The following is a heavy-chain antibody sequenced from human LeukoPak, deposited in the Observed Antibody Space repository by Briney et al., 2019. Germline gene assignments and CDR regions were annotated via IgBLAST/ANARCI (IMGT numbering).Heavy chain of an antibody. J-gene: IGHJ5*02. D-gene: IGHD1-26*01. CDR2: ISGTGGST. CDR1: GFSLSSYA. CDR3: AKKYSTGLDP. V-gene: IGHV3-23*01. Sequence: GGSLRLSCTVSGFSLSSYAMSWVRRAPGKGLEWVSDISGTGGSTYYADSVKGRFTISRDNSKNTLYLQMNSLRAEDTAVYYCAKKYSTGLDPWGQGTLVTVSS.